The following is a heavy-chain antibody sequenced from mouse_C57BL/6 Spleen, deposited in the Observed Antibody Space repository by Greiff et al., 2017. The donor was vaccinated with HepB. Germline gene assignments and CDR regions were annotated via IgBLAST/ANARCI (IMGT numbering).Heavy chain of an antibody. CDR1: GYSFTSYY. V-gene: IGHV1-66*01. CDR2: IYPGSGNT. D-gene: IGHD1-1*01. Sequence: VQLQESGPELVKPGASVKISCKASGYSFTSYYIHWVKQRPGQGLEWIGWIYPGSGNTKYNEKFKGKATLTADTSSSTAYMQLSSLTSEDSAVYYCARLPGSSYAPAYWGQGTLVTVSA. J-gene: IGHJ3*01. CDR3: ARLPGSSYAPAY.